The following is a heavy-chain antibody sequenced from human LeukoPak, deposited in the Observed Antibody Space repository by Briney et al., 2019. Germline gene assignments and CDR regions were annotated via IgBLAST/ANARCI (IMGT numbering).Heavy chain of an antibody. CDR2: TYYRSKWYN. CDR1: GDSVSTNSAA. D-gene: IGHD6-19*01. Sequence: SQTLSLTCAISGDSVSTNSAAWNWIRQSPSRGLEWLGRTYYRSKWYNDYAVSVKSRITINPDTSKNQFSLHPNFVTPEDTAVYYCARGAVAHFDSWGQGTLVTVSS. V-gene: IGHV6-1*01. J-gene: IGHJ4*02. CDR3: ARGAVAHFDS.